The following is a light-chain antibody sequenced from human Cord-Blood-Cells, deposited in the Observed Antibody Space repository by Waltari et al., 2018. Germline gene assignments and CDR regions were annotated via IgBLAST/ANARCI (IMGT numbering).Light chain of an antibody. CDR3: QVWDSSSDHVV. Sequence: SYVLTQPPSVSVAPGKTARITRGGNNLGSKSVHWYQQKPGQAPVLVIYYDSDRPSGIPERFSGSNSGNTATLTISRVEAGDEADYYCQVWDSSSDHVVFGGGTKLTVL. J-gene: IGLJ2*01. V-gene: IGLV3-21*04. CDR1: NLGSKS. CDR2: YDS.